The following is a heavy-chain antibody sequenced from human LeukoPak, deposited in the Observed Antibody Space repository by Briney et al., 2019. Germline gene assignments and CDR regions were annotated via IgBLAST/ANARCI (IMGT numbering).Heavy chain of an antibody. V-gene: IGHV1-69*05. D-gene: IGHD1-7*01. CDR1: GGAFSSYA. Sequence: GAPVKVSFQASGGAFSSYAISWGRPGPGQRPEWMGGIIPIFGTANYAQKFQGRVTITTDESTSTAYMELSSLRSEDTAVYYCARDQGELELDYWGQGTLVTVSS. J-gene: IGHJ4*02. CDR2: IIPIFGTA. CDR3: ARDQGELELDY.